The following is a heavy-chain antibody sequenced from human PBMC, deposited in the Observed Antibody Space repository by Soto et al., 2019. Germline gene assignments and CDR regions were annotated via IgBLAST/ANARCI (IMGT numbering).Heavy chain of an antibody. D-gene: IGHD3-16*01. CDR3: WGDGGGDPGGVCY. Sequence: QVQLVQSGAEVKKPGSSVKVSCKASGGTFSSYSINWVRQAPGQGLEWMGEIIPIFGTANYAQKFQGRVTITGDETKRQGLQEAGRLETEEPAVYFVWGDGGGDPGGVCYLGQGTLVTVSS. J-gene: IGHJ4*02. V-gene: IGHV1-69*01. CDR2: IIPIFGTA. CDR1: GGTFSSYS.